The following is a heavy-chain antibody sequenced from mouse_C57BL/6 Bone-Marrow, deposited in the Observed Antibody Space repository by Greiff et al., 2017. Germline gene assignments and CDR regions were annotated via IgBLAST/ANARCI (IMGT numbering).Heavy chain of an antibody. CDR2: IDPSNGNT. J-gene: IGHJ2*01. V-gene: IGHV14-3*01. Sequence: VQLKQSVAELVRPGASVKLSCTASGFNIKTTYMHWVKQKPEQGLEWIGRIDPSNGNTKYAPKFQGKATITADTSSSTAYLQLSSLTSEDTAMYYCARKYGCFDYGGQGTTLTVSA. CDR1: GFNIKTTY. D-gene: IGHD1-1*01. CDR3: ARKYGCFDY.